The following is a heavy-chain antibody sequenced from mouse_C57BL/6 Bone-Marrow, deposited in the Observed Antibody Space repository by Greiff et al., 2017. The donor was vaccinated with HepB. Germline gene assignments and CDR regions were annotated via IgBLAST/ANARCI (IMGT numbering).Heavy chain of an antibody. CDR2: INPSSGYT. Sequence: VQLQQSGAELARPGASVKMSCKASGYTFTSYTMHWVKQRPGQGLEWIGYINPSSGYTKYNQKFKDKATLTADKSSSTAYMQLSSLTSEDSAVYYCARAAITTVGDYWGQGTSVTVSS. J-gene: IGHJ4*01. V-gene: IGHV1-4*01. D-gene: IGHD1-1*01. CDR3: ARAAITTVGDY. CDR1: GYTFTSYT.